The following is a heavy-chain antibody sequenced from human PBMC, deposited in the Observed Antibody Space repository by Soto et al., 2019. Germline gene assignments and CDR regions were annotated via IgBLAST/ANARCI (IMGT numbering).Heavy chain of an antibody. CDR1: GYTFTSYG. CDR2: ISAYNGNT. V-gene: IGHV1-18*01. D-gene: IGHD6-19*01. CDR3: ARDTSSSGWYGFDP. J-gene: IGHJ5*02. Sequence: ASVKVSCKASGYTFTSYGISWVRQAPGQGLEWMGWISAYNGNTNYAQKLQGRVTMTTDTSTSTAYMELRSLRSDDTAVYYCARDTSSSGWYGFDPWGQGTLVTVSS.